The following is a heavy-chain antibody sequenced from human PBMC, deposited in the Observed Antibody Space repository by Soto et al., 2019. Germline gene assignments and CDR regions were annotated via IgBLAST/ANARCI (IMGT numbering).Heavy chain of an antibody. J-gene: IGHJ6*03. D-gene: IGHD2-8*01. V-gene: IGHV4-59*01. CDR1: GGSISSYY. Sequence: SETLSLTCTVSGGSISSYYWSWIRQPPGKGLEWIGYIYYSGSTNYNPSLKSRVTISVDTSKNQFSLKLSSVTAADTAVYYCATSSLNCTNGGCYRSLRRYYYMDVWGKGTTVTVAS. CDR2: IYYSGST. CDR3: ATSSLNCTNGGCYRSLRRYYYMDV.